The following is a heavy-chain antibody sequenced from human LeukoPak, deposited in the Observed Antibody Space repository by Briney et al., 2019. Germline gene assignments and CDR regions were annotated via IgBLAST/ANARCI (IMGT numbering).Heavy chain of an antibody. J-gene: IGHJ5*02. CDR3: ARGGQLVFGWFDP. CDR2: IYYSGST. D-gene: IGHD6-6*01. Sequence: SETLSLTCTVSGGSISSYYWSWIRQPPGKGLEWIGYIYYSGSTNYNPSLKSRVTISVDTFKNQFSLKLSSVTAADTAVYYCARGGQLVFGWFDPWGQGTVVTVSS. CDR1: GGSISSYY. V-gene: IGHV4-59*01.